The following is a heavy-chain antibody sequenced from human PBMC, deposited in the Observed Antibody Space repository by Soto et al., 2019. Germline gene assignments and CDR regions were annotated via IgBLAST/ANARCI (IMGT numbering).Heavy chain of an antibody. J-gene: IGHJ4*02. CDR3: AKNLAPCPPSFLAYCGGGLTDY. Sequence: EVQLLESGGGLVQPGGSLRLSCAASGFTFSSYAMSWVRQAPGKGLEWVSAISGSGGSTYYADSVKGRFTISRDNSKNTLYLQMNSLRAEDTAVYYCAKNLAPCPPSFLAYCGGGLTDYWGQGTLVTVSS. V-gene: IGHV3-23*01. CDR1: GFTFSSYA. CDR2: ISGSGGST. D-gene: IGHD2-21*01.